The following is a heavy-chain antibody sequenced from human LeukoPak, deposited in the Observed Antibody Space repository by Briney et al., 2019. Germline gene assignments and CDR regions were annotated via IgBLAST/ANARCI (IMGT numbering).Heavy chain of an antibody. D-gene: IGHD2-21*01. V-gene: IGHV3-7*01. CDR3: ARETYYKMDV. CDR2: IKQGGAVK. Sequence: GGSLRLSCAASGFTFSSYWATSVRQAPGKGLEWVANIKQGGAVKYNEDSVKGRFTISRDNAKNSLYLQMNSLRAEDTAVYYCARETYYKMDVWGQGTTVTVSS. CDR1: GFTFSSYW. J-gene: IGHJ6*02.